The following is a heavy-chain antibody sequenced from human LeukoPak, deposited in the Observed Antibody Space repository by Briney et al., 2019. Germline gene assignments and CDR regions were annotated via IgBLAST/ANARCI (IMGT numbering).Heavy chain of an antibody. CDR2: IYHSGST. V-gene: IGHV4-30-2*01. CDR3: ARDSGYCSGGSCYGGYNWFDP. D-gene: IGHD2-15*01. Sequence: KPSQTLSLTCTVSGGSISSGGYYWSWIRQPPGKGLEWIGYIYHSGSTYYNPSLKSRVTISVDRSKNQFSLKLSSVTAADTAVYYCARDSGYCSGGSCYGGYNWFDPWGQGTLVTVSS. J-gene: IGHJ5*02. CDR1: GGSISSGGYY.